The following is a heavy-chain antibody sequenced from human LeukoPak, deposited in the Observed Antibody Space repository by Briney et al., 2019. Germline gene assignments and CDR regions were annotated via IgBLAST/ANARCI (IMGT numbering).Heavy chain of an antibody. CDR2: IYYSGTT. J-gene: IGHJ4*02. Sequence: PSETLSLICGVSGYPIGSGYFWGWIRQPPGRGLEWIATIYYSGTTYYNPSLKSRITISMDTSKNQFTLKLTSVTAADTALYYCARHGNYNWNDGRTFDYWGQGTLVTVSS. CDR3: ARHGNYNWNDGRTFDY. CDR1: GYPIGSGYF. D-gene: IGHD1-1*01. V-gene: IGHV4-38-2*01.